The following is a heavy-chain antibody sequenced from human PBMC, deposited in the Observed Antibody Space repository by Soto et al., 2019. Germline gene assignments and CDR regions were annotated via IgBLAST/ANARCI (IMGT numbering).Heavy chain of an antibody. CDR1: GFTFSISD. CDR3: VRGYYYGMDV. V-gene: IGHV3-13*01. Sequence: EMQLVESGGGLVQPGGSLRLSCAASGFTFSISDMHWFRQAPGKGLEWVSGIGTAGDTYYPGSVRGRFTISRENAKNSLYVQMNSLRAEDTAVYYCVRGYYYGMDVWGQGTTVTVSS. J-gene: IGHJ6*02. CDR2: IGTAGDT.